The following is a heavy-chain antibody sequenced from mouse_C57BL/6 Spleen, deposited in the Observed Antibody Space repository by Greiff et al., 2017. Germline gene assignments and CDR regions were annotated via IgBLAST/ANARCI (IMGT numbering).Heavy chain of an antibody. CDR1: GYSITSGYY. J-gene: IGHJ1*03. Sequence: EVQLQQSGPGLVKPSQSLSLTCSVTGYSITSGYYWNWIRQFPGNKLEWMGYISYDGSNNYNPSLKNRISITRDTSKNQFFLKLNSVTTEDTAIYYCAREGDYYGSHYWYFDVWGTGTTVTVSS. CDR3: AREGDYYGSHYWYFDV. CDR2: ISYDGSN. V-gene: IGHV3-6*01. D-gene: IGHD1-1*01.